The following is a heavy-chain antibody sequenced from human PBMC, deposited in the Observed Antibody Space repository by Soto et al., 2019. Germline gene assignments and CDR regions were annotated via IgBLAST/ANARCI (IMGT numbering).Heavy chain of an antibody. D-gene: IGHD2-15*01. CDR3: ARHVVAATTHGY. V-gene: IGHV5-10-1*01. Sequence: PGESLKISCKGSGYSFTSYWISWVRQMPGKGLEWMGRIDPSDSYTNYSPSFQGHVTISADKSISTAYLQWSSLKASDTAMYYCARHVVAATTHGYWGQGTLVTVSS. J-gene: IGHJ4*02. CDR1: GYSFTSYW. CDR2: IDPSDSYT.